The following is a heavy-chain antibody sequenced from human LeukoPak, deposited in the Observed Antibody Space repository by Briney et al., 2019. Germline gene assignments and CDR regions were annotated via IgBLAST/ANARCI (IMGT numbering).Heavy chain of an antibody. CDR3: AKGSRSSGWYNWFDP. J-gene: IGHJ5*02. CDR1: GFTFDDYA. Sequence: GGSLRLSCAASGFTFDDYAMHWVRQAPGKGLGWVSGISWNSGSIGYADSVKGRFTISRDNAKNSLYLQMNSLRAEDMALYYCAKGSRSSGWYNWFDPWGQGTLVTVSS. CDR2: ISWNSGSI. D-gene: IGHD6-19*01. V-gene: IGHV3-9*03.